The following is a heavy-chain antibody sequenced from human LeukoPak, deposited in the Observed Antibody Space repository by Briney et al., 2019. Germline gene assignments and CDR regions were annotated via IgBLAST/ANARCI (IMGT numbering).Heavy chain of an antibody. CDR3: AKDALYSSGWYQGVY. J-gene: IGHJ4*02. CDR1: GFTFSSYW. CDR2: INSDGSST. Sequence: PGGSLRLSCAASGFTFSSYWMHWVRQAPGKGLVWVSRINSDGSSTSYADSVKGRFTISRDNSKNTLYLQMNSLRAEDTAVYYCAKDALYSSGWYQGVYWGQGTLVTVSS. V-gene: IGHV3-74*01. D-gene: IGHD6-19*01.